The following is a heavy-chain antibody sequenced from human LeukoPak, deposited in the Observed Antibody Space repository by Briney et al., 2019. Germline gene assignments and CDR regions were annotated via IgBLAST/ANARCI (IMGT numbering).Heavy chain of an antibody. J-gene: IGHJ2*01. CDR3: ARDLRAGGTWSYGVYFDL. CDR2: ISGSGGDT. CDR1: GFTFSNYA. V-gene: IGHV3-23*01. Sequence: GGSLRLSCAASGFTFSNYAMSCVRQAPGKGLEWVSSISGSGGDTYYADSVKGRFTISRDNSKNSVYLLLNSLTPEDAAVYYCARDLRAGGTWSYGVYFDLWGRGTLVTVSS. D-gene: IGHD6-13*01.